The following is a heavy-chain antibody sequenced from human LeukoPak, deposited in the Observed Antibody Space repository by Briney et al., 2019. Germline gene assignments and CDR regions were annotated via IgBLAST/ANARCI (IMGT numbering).Heavy chain of an antibody. V-gene: IGHV3-30*18. Sequence: PGGSLRLSCAASGFTFSSYGMHWVRQAPGKGLEWVAVISSDGSNEYYADSVKGRFTISRDNSKNTLCLQMNSLRAEDTAVYYCAKDRGYCSGGSCYYFDYWGQGTLVTVSS. CDR1: GFTFSSYG. J-gene: IGHJ4*02. CDR2: ISSDGSNE. CDR3: AKDRGYCSGGSCYYFDY. D-gene: IGHD2-15*01.